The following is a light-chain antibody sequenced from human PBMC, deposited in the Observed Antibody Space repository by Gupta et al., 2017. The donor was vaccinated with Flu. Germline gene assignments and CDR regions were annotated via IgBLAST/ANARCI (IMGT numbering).Light chain of an antibody. J-gene: IGKJ2*01. Sequence: SSLSASVGDRVTITCRASQTIGTHLNWYKQKPGKAPKVLIYDASSWQSGVPWRFSGSGSGTDFTLTIISRQREDFAAYYCQQSHNYPLFTFGQGTKVEIK. CDR2: DAS. CDR1: QTIGTH. CDR3: QQSHNYPLFT. V-gene: IGKV1-39*01.